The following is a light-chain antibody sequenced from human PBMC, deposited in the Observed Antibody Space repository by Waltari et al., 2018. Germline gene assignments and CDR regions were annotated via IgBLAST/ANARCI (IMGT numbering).Light chain of an antibody. V-gene: IGKV3-20*01. J-gene: IGKJ1*01. CDR2: AAS. Sequence: EIVLTQSPGTLSLSPGERATLSCRASESVNKYLAWYQQRPGQAPRLLIYAASNRATGIPDRFSGSGSGTDFSLTISRLEPEDFAVYYCQMYVRLPVTFGQGTKVEIK. CDR3: QMYVRLPVT. CDR1: ESVNKY.